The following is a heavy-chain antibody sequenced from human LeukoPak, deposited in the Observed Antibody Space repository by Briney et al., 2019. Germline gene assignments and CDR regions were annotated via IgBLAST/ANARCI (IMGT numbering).Heavy chain of an antibody. Sequence: SETLSLTCTVSGGSIRSYYWSWIRQPPGKGLEWIAYIYYSGSTYYNPSLKSRVTISVDTSKNQFSLKLSSVTAADTAVYYCASLKEYSSSYRFDYWGQGTLVTVSS. CDR1: GGSIRSYY. D-gene: IGHD6-6*01. V-gene: IGHV4-59*12. CDR3: ASLKEYSSSYRFDY. J-gene: IGHJ4*02. CDR2: IYYSGST.